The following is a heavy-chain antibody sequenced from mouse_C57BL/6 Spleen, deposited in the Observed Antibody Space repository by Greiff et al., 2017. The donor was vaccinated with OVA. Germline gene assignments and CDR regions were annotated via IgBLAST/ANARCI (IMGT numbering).Heavy chain of an antibody. V-gene: IGHV6-3*01. Sequence: EVKVVESGGGLVQPGGSMKLSCVASGFTFSNYWMNWVRQSPEKGLEWVAQIRLKSDNYATHYAESVKGRFTISRDDSKSSVYLQMNNLRAEDTGIYYCTRESTAGAMDYWGQGTSVTVSS. J-gene: IGHJ4*01. CDR3: TRESTAGAMDY. CDR2: IRLKSDNYAT. D-gene: IGHD1-2*01. CDR1: GFTFSNYW.